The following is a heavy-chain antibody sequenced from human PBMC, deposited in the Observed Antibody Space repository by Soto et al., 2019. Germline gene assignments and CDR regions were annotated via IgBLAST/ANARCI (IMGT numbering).Heavy chain of an antibody. CDR2: ISGSGGST. J-gene: IGHJ4*02. Sequence: PGGSLRLSCTASGFTFSIYAMSWVRQAPGKGLEWVSAISGSGGSTYYADSVKGRFTISRDNSKNTLYLQMNSLRAEDTAVYFCAKDRAVYSSSWYLFFDYWGQGTLVTVSS. V-gene: IGHV3-23*01. D-gene: IGHD6-13*01. CDR3: AKDRAVYSSSWYLFFDY. CDR1: GFTFSIYA.